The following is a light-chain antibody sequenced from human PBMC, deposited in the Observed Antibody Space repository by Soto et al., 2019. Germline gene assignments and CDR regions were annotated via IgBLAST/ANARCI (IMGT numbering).Light chain of an antibody. CDR2: GAS. J-gene: IGKJ5*01. CDR3: QQYNNWPIT. Sequence: EIVLTQSPGTLSLSPWERATLSCMASQSVTSNYLAWYQQKPGKAPRLLIYGASTRATAIPARFTGSGSGTEFTLTISSLQSEDFAVYYCQQYNNWPITFGPVTRLEI. V-gene: IGKV3-15*01. CDR1: QSVTSN.